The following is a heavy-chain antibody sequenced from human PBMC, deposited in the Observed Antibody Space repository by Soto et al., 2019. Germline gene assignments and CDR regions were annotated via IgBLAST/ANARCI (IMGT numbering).Heavy chain of an antibody. V-gene: IGHV3-33*01. CDR2: IWYDGSNK. D-gene: IGHD3-10*01. CDR1: GFTFSSYG. J-gene: IGHJ4*02. Sequence: GGSLRLSCAASGFTFSSYGMHWVRQAPGKGLEWVAVIWYDGSNKYYADSVKGRFTISRDNSKNTLYLQMNSLRAEDTAVYYCARELLWFGELKGIIDYWGQGTLVTVSS. CDR3: ARELLWFGELKGIIDY.